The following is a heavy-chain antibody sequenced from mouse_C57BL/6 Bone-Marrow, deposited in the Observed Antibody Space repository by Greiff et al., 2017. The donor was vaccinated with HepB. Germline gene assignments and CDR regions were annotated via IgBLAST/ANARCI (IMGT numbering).Heavy chain of an antibody. D-gene: IGHD4-1*01. J-gene: IGHJ2*01. CDR2: IDPETGGT. CDR1: GYTFTDYE. Sequence: VQLQQSGAELVRPGASVTLSCKASGYTFTDYEMHWVKQTPVHGLEWIGAIDPETGGTAYNQKFKGKAILTADKSSSTAYMELRSLTYEDSAVYYCTRDWDRGERFDYWGQGTTLTVSS. CDR3: TRDWDRGERFDY. V-gene: IGHV1-15*01.